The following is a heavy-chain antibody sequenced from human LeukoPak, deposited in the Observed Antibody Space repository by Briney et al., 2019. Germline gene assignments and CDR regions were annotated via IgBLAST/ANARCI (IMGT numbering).Heavy chain of an antibody. D-gene: IGHD4-23*01. Sequence: GGSLRLSCAASGFTFSSYGMHWVRQAPGKGLEWVAFIRYDGSNKCYADSVKGRFTISRDNSKNTLYLQMNSLRAEDTAVYYCAKDSTVVTRYYYYYYYMDVWGKGTTVT. V-gene: IGHV3-30*02. CDR1: GFTFSSYG. CDR3: AKDSTVVTRYYYYYYYMDV. J-gene: IGHJ6*03. CDR2: IRYDGSNK.